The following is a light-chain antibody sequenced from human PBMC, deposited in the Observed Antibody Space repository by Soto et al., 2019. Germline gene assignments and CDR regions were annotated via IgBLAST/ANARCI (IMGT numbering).Light chain of an antibody. CDR2: EVS. CDR3: CSLEGSNALVV. CDR1: SSDVGTYNY. Sequence: QSALTQPPSASGSPGQSVTISCTGSSSDVGTYNYVSWYQQHPGKPPKLMIYEVSERPSGVPDRFSGSKSGNTASLTVSGLQAEDEAEYYCCSLEGSNALVVFGGGTKLTVL. J-gene: IGLJ2*01. V-gene: IGLV2-8*01.